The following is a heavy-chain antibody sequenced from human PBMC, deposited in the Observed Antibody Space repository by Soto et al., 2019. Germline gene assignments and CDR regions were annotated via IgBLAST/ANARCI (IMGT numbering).Heavy chain of an antibody. CDR1: GGSISSSSYY. D-gene: IGHD4-17*01. CDR3: ARHEVGAVTLPHFDY. Sequence: SETLSLTCTVSGGSISSSSYYWGWIRQPPGKGLEWIGSIYYSGSTYYNPSLKSRVNLSVDTSKNQFSLKLSSLTAADTAVYYCARHEVGAVTLPHFDYWGQGTLVTVSS. V-gene: IGHV4-39*01. J-gene: IGHJ4*02. CDR2: IYYSGST.